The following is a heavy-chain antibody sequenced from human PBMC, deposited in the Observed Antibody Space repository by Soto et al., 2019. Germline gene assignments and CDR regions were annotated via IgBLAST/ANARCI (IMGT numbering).Heavy chain of an antibody. CDR1: EFTFTNYW. CDR2: IYPGDSDT. D-gene: IGHD3-16*01. CDR3: TGRPDDPGVMNGFDI. Sequence: EVQLVQSGAEVKKPGESLKISCKGSEFTFTNYWIGWVRQMPGKGLEWMGIIYPGDSDTRYSPSFQGQVTISADKSISTGYLQWSSRKASDTAMYYCTGRPDDPGVMNGFDIWGQGTMVTVSS. J-gene: IGHJ3*02. V-gene: IGHV5-51*01.